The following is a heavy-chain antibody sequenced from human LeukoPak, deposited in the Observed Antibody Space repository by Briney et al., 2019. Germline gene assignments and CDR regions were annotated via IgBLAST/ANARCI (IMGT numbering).Heavy chain of an antibody. J-gene: IGHJ5*02. V-gene: IGHV4-39*07. CDR1: GGSISSSSYY. CDR3: ARGGMWGGFDP. CDR2: IYYSGST. D-gene: IGHD3-16*01. Sequence: SETLSLTCTVSGGSISSSSYYWGWIRQPPGKGLEWIGSIYYSGSTYYNPSLKSRVTISVDTSKNQFSLKLSSVTAADTAVYYCARGGMWGGFDPWGQGTLVAVSS.